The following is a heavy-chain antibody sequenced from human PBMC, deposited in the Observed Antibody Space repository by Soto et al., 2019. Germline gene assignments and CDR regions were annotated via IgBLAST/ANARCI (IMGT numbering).Heavy chain of an antibody. D-gene: IGHD3-3*01. CDR3: ARGARSGPRPAFFGVVHDLDY. CDR2: INAGNGNT. CDR1: GYTFTSYA. Sequence: QVQLVQSGAEVKKPGASVKVSCKASGYTFTSYAMHWVRQAPGQRLEWMGWINAGNGNTKYSQKFQGRVTITRDTSASTADKELSSLRSEDTAGYYCARGARSGPRPAFFGVVHDLDYWGQGTLVTVSS. J-gene: IGHJ4*02. V-gene: IGHV1-3*01.